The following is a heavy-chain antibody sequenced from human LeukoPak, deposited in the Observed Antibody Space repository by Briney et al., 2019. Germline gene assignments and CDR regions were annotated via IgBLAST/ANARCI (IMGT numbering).Heavy chain of an antibody. CDR1: GFTFSSYW. J-gene: IGHJ4*02. CDR3: AREKTYYYDSSGYYFFDY. V-gene: IGHV3-7*01. Sequence: GSLRLSCAASGFTFSSYWMSWVRQAPGKGLEWVANIKQDGSEKYYVDSVKGRFTISRDNAKSSLYLQMNSLRAEDTAVYYCAREKTYYYDSSGYYFFDYWGQGTLVTVSS. D-gene: IGHD3-22*01. CDR2: IKQDGSEK.